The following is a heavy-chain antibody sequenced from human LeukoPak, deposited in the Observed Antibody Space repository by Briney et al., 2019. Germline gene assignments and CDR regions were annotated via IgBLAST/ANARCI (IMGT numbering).Heavy chain of an antibody. CDR2: ISTSSSYI. CDR1: GFIFSSYS. J-gene: IGHJ4*02. CDR3: ARASSSWYYFDY. Sequence: AGGSLRLSCAASGFIFSSYSMNWVRQAPGKGLEWVSFISTSSSYIYYADSVKGRFTISRDNAKNSLYLQMNSLRAEDTAVYYCARASSSWYYFDYWGQGTLVTVSS. D-gene: IGHD6-13*01. V-gene: IGHV3-21*01.